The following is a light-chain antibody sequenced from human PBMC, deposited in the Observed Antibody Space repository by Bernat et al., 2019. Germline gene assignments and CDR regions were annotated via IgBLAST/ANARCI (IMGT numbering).Light chain of an antibody. CDR1: NIGYHY. CDR3: QVWDGGSDHWV. J-gene: IGLJ3*02. Sequence: YVLTQPSSVSVAPGNTARIACGGDNIGYHYVHWYQQKPGQAPTVVVSEDSDRPSGIPERFSASNCGNTATLTISGVEAGDADDYYCQVWDGGSDHWVFGGGTKLIVL. V-gene: IGLV3-21*03. CDR2: EDS.